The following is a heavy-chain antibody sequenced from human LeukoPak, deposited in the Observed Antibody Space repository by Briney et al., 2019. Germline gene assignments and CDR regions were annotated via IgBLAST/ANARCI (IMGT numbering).Heavy chain of an antibody. CDR1: RFNLSRYY. CDR3: AKELHGSGTYAFYY. CDR2: VCVYGGST. V-gene: IGHV3-23*01. D-gene: IGHD3-10*01. J-gene: IGHJ4*02. Sequence: GGALRLSRAHSRFNLSRYYMSWVRQAPRKGLEWVSTVCVYGGSTYSAGSVKGRFTISRDNSKTTLYLKMTSLRPEDPAVYFWAKELHGSGTYAFYYWGQGALVTASS.